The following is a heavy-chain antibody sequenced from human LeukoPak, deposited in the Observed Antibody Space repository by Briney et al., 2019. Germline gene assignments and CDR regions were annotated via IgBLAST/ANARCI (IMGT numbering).Heavy chain of an antibody. D-gene: IGHD5-12*01. CDR2: ISWNSGSI. CDR3: ARAARGYDRAFDI. J-gene: IGHJ3*02. CDR1: GFTFDDYA. Sequence: GRSLKLSCAASGFTFDDYAMHWVRQAPGKGLEWVSGISWNSGSIGYADSVKGRFTISRDNAKNSLYLQMNSLRAEDTAVYYCARAARGYDRAFDIWGQGTMVTVSS. V-gene: IGHV3-9*01.